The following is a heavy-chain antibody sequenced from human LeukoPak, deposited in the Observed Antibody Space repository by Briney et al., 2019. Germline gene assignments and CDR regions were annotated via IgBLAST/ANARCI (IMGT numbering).Heavy chain of an antibody. J-gene: IGHJ4*02. V-gene: IGHV6-1*01. D-gene: IGHD2-2*02. CDR2: TYYRSKWYN. Sequence: SQTLSLTCAIFGDSVSSNSGAWNWIRQSPSRGLEWLGRTYYRSKWYNDYAVSVKSRITINPDTSKNQFSLQLNSVTPEDTAVYYCARVGYCSSTSCYTGGYYFDYWGQGTLVTVSS. CDR1: GDSVSSNSGA. CDR3: ARVGYCSSTSCYTGGYYFDY.